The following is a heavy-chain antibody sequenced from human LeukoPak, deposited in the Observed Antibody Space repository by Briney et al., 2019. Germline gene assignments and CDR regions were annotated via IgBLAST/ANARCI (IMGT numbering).Heavy chain of an antibody. CDR2: MNPNSGNT. CDR3: ASRIETDWGAWAFDI. J-gene: IGHJ3*02. D-gene: IGHD7-27*01. Sequence: ASVKVSCKASGYTFTSYGISWVRQAPGQGLEWMGWMNPNSGNTGYAQKFQGRVTITRNTSISTAYMELSSLRSEDTAVYYCASRIETDWGAWAFDIWGQGTMDTVSS. V-gene: IGHV1-8*03. CDR1: GYTFTSYG.